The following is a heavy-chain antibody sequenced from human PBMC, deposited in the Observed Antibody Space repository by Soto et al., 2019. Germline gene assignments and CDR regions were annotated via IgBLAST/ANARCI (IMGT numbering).Heavy chain of an antibody. CDR2: IGGSGGGSNT. Sequence: GGSLRLSCAASGFNFGIYSMSWVRQAPGKGLEWVSGIGGSGGGSNTHYADSVKGRFTISRDNSKNTLYPQMNSLRAEDTAVYYCAIEKVGATSVHVFDIWGQGTMVTVSS. CDR1: GFNFGIYS. J-gene: IGHJ3*02. CDR3: AIEKVGATSVHVFDI. V-gene: IGHV3-23*01. D-gene: IGHD1-26*01.